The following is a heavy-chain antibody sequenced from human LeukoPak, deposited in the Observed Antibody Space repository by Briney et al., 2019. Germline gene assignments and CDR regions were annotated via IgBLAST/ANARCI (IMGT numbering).Heavy chain of an antibody. CDR1: GFTFSSYA. CDR3: ASSRIAVAGTLPDY. D-gene: IGHD6-19*01. J-gene: IGHJ4*02. CDR2: ISYDGSNK. V-gene: IGHV3-30*04. Sequence: GRSLRLSYAASGFTFSSYAMHWVRQAPGKGLEWVAVISYDGSNKYYADSVKGRFTISRDNSKNTLYLQMNSLRAEDTAVYYCASSRIAVAGTLPDYWGQGTLVTVSS.